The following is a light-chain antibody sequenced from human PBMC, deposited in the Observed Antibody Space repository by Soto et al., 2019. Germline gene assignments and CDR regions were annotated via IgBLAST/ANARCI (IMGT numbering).Light chain of an antibody. CDR3: GAWDNSLTGGV. V-gene: IGLV1-51*02. CDR2: ENY. J-gene: IGLJ2*01. CDR1: SSNIGSNY. Sequence: QSVLTQPPSVSAAPGQKVTISCYGSSSNIGSNYVSWYQLLPGAAPKLLIHENYERPSGIPDRFSGSKSGTSATLGITGLRTGDEADYYCGAWDNSLTGGVFGGGTKLTVL.